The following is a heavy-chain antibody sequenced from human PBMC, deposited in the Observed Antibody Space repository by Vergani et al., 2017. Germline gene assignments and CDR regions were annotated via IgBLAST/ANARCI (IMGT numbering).Heavy chain of an antibody. Sequence: EVQLLESGGGLVQPGGSLRLSCAASGFTFSSYAMSWVRQAPGKGLEWVSAISGSGGSTYYADSVKGRFTISRDNSKNTLYLQMNSLRAEDTAVYYCAGASXPSNDSSGSKDSYAFDIWGQGTMVTVSS. J-gene: IGHJ3*02. CDR1: GFTFSSYA. CDR2: ISGSGGST. CDR3: AGASXPSNDSSGSKDSYAFDI. D-gene: IGHD3-22*01. V-gene: IGHV3-23*01.